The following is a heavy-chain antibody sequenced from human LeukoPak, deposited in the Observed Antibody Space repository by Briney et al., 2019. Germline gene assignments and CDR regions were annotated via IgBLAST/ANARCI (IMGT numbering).Heavy chain of an antibody. D-gene: IGHD3-3*01. CDR2: IYSGGST. CDR3: ARATQTYYDFWSGYYRRASDYYGMDV. J-gene: IGHJ6*02. V-gene: IGHV3-53*01. Sequence: GGSLRLSCAASGFTVSSNYMSWVRQAPGEGLEWVSVIYSGGSTYYADSVKGRFTISRDNSKNTLYLQMNSLRAEDTAVYYCARATQTYYDFWSGYYRRASDYYGMDVWGQGTTVTVSS. CDR1: GFTVSSNY.